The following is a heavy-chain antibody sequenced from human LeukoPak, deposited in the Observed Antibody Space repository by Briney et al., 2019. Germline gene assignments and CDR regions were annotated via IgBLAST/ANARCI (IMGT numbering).Heavy chain of an antibody. Sequence: QSGRSLRLSCAASGFTFSSYGMHWVRQAPGKGLEWVAVISYDGSNKYYADSVKGRFTISRDNSKNTLYLQMNSLRAEDTAVYYCAKGGPPITMVRGSISYWGQGTLVTVSS. J-gene: IGHJ4*02. CDR3: AKGGPPITMVRGSISY. CDR2: ISYDGSNK. V-gene: IGHV3-30*18. D-gene: IGHD3-10*01. CDR1: GFTFSSYG.